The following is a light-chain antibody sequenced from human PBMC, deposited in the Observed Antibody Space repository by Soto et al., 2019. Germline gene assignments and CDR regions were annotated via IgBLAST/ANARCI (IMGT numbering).Light chain of an antibody. CDR1: QGVRSY. J-gene: IGKJ1*01. Sequence: IQLTQSPSSLSASVGDRVTITCRASQGVRSYLAWYQQRPGKAPKLLIFGASTLQSGVPSRFSGGGSGTEFTLTITSLQPEDFATYYCHQVYTYPRTFGLGTKVDI. CDR2: GAS. V-gene: IGKV1-9*01. CDR3: HQVYTYPRT.